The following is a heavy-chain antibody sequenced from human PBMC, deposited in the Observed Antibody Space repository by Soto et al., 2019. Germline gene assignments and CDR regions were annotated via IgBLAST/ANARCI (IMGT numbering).Heavy chain of an antibody. D-gene: IGHD3-16*01. CDR1: GFTFSSYV. V-gene: IGHV3-23*01. CDR3: AITLGMRLPFDY. CDR2: ISGSGYST. Sequence: EVQLSESGGGLVQPGGSLRLSCAASGFTFSSYVMSWVRQAPGKGLEWVSAISGSGYSTYYADSVKGRFTISRDNSKNTLYLQMNSLRAEDTAVYYCAITLGMRLPFDYWGQGTLVTVSS. J-gene: IGHJ4*02.